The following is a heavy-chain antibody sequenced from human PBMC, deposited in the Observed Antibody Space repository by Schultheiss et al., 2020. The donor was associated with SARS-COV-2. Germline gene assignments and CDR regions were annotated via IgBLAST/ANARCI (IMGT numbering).Heavy chain of an antibody. Sequence: GESLKISCAASGFTFSDNAMSWVRQAPGKGLEWVSTVSGSGDSRYYADSVKGQFTISRDYSKNTLYLQLNSLRVEDTAVYYCAKHGYNWRIDYWGQGTLVTVSS. V-gene: IGHV3-23*01. D-gene: IGHD5-24*01. CDR1: GFTFSDNA. CDR3: AKHGYNWRIDY. J-gene: IGHJ4*02. CDR2: VSGSGDSR.